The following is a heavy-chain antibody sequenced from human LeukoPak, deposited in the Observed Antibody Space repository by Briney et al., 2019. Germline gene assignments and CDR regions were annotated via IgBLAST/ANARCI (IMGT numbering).Heavy chain of an antibody. V-gene: IGHV1-69*13. CDR1: GGAFSSYA. CDR2: IIPIFGTA. Sequence: SVKVSCKASGGAFSSYAISWVRQAPGQGLEWMGGIIPIFGTANYAQKFQGRVTITADGSTSTAYMELSSLRSEDTAVYYCARPSLSSGPYDYWGQGTLVTVSS. D-gene: IGHD6-19*01. J-gene: IGHJ4*02. CDR3: ARPSLSSGPYDY.